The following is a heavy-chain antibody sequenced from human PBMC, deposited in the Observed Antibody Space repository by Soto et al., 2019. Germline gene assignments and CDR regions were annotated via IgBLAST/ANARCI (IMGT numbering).Heavy chain of an antibody. CDR1: GGSISSSTYY. D-gene: IGHD2-15*01. CDR2: MFYRGSS. J-gene: IGHJ5*02. V-gene: IGHV4-39*01. Sequence: KPSETLSLTCTVSGGSISSSTYYWGWIRQLPGKGLEWIGSMFYRGSSYYNPSPRSRVTIYVDSSRNQFSLKLSSVTAADTAVYYCARHLVVAATTYNWFDLWGQGTLVTVSS. CDR3: ARHLVVAATTYNWFDL.